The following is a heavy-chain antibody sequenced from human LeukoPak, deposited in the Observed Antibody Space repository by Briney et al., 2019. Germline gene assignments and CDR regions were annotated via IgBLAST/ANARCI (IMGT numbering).Heavy chain of an antibody. D-gene: IGHD3-22*01. CDR3: AREEYFQDSNGYSYYFHS. J-gene: IGHJ4*02. CDR1: GGSIGWDY. V-gene: IGHV4-4*07. CDR2: IYKSGST. Sequence: SEILSLTCTVSGGSIGWDYWSWIRQSAGKGLEWIGRIYKSGSTNCNPSFRSRVTMSVDTSKNQFSLSVTSVTAADTAVYYCAREEYFQDSNGYSYYFHSWGQGSLVTVSS.